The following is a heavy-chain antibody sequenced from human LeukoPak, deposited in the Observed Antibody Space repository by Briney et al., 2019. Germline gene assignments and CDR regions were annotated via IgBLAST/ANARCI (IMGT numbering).Heavy chain of an antibody. CDR1: GGTFSNYA. J-gene: IGHJ3*02. V-gene: IGHV1-69*05. CDR3: ARGGYCTNGVCYPWHAFDI. CDR2: IIPIFGTT. D-gene: IGHD2-8*01. Sequence: GASVKVSCKASGGTFSNYAISWVRQAPGQGLEWMGGIIPIFGTTDYAQEFQGRLTITTDESTTTAYMELSSLRSEDTAVYYCARGGYCTNGVCYPWHAFDIWGQGTMVTVSS.